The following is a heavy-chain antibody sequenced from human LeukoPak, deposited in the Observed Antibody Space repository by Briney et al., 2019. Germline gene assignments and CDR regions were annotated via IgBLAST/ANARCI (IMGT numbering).Heavy chain of an antibody. D-gene: IGHD2-2*01. V-gene: IGHV3-9*03. CDR1: GFTFDDYA. CDR2: ISWNSATI. CDR3: AKGYCSTTSCYPFDY. Sequence: PGRSLRLSCAASGFTFDDYAIHWVRQAPGKGLEWVSGISWNSATIGYADSVKGRFTISGDNAKNSLYLEMNSLRAEDMALYYCAKGYCSTTSCYPFDYWGQGTLVTVSS. J-gene: IGHJ4*02.